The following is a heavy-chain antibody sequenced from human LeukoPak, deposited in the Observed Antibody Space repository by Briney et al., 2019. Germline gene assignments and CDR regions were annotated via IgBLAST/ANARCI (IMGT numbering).Heavy chain of an antibody. D-gene: IGHD3-10*01. J-gene: IGHJ4*02. Sequence: GGSLRLSCAASGFTFSSYAMSWVRQAPGKGLEWVSAISGSGGSTYYADSVKGRFTISRDNSKSTLYLQMNSLRAEDTAVYYCAKAMAPFYDYFDYWGQGTLVTVSS. V-gene: IGHV3-23*01. CDR1: GFTFSSYA. CDR3: AKAMAPFYDYFDY. CDR2: ISGSGGST.